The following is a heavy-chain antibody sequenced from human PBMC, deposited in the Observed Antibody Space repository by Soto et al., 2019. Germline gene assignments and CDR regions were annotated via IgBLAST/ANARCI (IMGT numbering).Heavy chain of an antibody. Sequence: QVPLVQSGAEVKKPGASVKVSCKASGYTFTGYYMHWVRQAPGQGLEWMGWINPNSGGTNYAQKFQGRVTMTRDTSISTAYMELSRLRSDDTAVYYCARGRTGYSSSWYGHYYYYGMDVWGQGTTVTVSS. V-gene: IGHV1-2*02. CDR2: INPNSGGT. CDR1: GYTFTGYY. CDR3: ARGRTGYSSSWYGHYYYYGMDV. J-gene: IGHJ6*02. D-gene: IGHD6-13*01.